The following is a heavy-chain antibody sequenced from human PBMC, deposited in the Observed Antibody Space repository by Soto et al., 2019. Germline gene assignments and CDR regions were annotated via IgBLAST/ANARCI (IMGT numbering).Heavy chain of an antibody. CDR1: GFTFSSCS. J-gene: IGHJ4*02. D-gene: IGHD3-10*01. V-gene: IGHV3-23*01. CDR2: FRTSGDGGTT. CDR3: AKKVNSGPGSQYFDY. Sequence: EVQLLESGGGLVQPGGSLRLSCAASGFTFSSCSMSWVRQAPGKGLEWVSGFRTSGDGGTTYYADSVKGRFTISRDNSKNMLFLQMNSLRAEDTAIYYCAKKVNSGPGSQYFDYWGQGTLVTVSS.